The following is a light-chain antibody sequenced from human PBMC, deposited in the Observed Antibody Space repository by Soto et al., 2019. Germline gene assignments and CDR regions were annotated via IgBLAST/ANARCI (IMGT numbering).Light chain of an antibody. Sequence: QSVLTQPPSASGTPGQTVTISCYGSSSNMGSNTVHWFQQFPGTAPKLLIYTNDQRPSGVPDRFSGSNSGTSASLAISGLQSEDEADYYCAVWDDSLNGHVFGDGTKVTVL. CDR3: AVWDDSLNGHV. J-gene: IGLJ1*01. CDR2: TND. V-gene: IGLV1-44*01. CDR1: SSNMGSNT.